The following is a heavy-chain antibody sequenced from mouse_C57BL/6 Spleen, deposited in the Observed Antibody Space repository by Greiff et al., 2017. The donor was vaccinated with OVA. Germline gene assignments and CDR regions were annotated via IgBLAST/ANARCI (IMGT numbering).Heavy chain of an antibody. D-gene: IGHD4-1*01. J-gene: IGHJ3*01. V-gene: IGHV5-17*01. Sequence: EVHLVESGGGLVKPGGSLKLSCAASGFTFSDYGMRWVRQPPEKGLEWVAYISSGSSTIYSADTVKGRFPISRDNAKNTLFLQMTSLRSEDAGMYCCAGAWAFAYWGQGTLVTVSA. CDR3: AGAWAFAY. CDR2: ISSGSSTI. CDR1: GFTFSDYG.